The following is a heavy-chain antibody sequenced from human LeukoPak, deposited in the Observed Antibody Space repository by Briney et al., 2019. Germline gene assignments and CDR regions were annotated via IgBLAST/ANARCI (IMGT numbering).Heavy chain of an antibody. Sequence: TSETLSLTCTVSGGSISSGSYYWSWIRQPAGKGLEWIGRIYTSGSTNYNPSLKSRVTISVDTSKNQFSLKLSSVTAADTAVYYCARDPGAAFYWFDPWGQGTLVTVSS. CDR3: ARDPGAAFYWFDP. CDR2: IYTSGST. V-gene: IGHV4-61*02. J-gene: IGHJ5*02. CDR1: GGSISSGSYY. D-gene: IGHD2-15*01.